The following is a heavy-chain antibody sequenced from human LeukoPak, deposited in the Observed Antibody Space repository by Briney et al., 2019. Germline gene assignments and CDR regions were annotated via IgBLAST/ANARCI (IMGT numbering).Heavy chain of an antibody. J-gene: IGHJ1*01. CDR1: GGSITSYY. V-gene: IGHV4-59*01. CDR3: AQKAPFSPSYSQQ. Sequence: SETLSLTCTVSGGSITSYYWTWIRQLPGKGREWIGYIYHSGTTNYNPSLKSRVTISVDTSKDQFSLKMSSVTAADTAVYYCAQKAPFSPSYSQQWGQGTLVTVSS. CDR2: IYHSGTT. D-gene: IGHD2/OR15-2a*01.